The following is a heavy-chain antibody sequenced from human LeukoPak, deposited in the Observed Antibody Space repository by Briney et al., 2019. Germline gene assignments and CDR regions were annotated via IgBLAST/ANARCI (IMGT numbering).Heavy chain of an antibody. CDR2: INPNSGGT. J-gene: IGHJ4*02. V-gene: IGHV1-2*02. Sequence: ASVKVSCKASGYTFTGYYMHWVRQAPGQGLEWMGWINPNSGGTDYAQKFQGRVTMTRDTSISTAYMELSRLRSDDTAVYYCASSIAVAGTGFDYWGQGTLVTVSS. CDR1: GYTFTGYY. D-gene: IGHD6-19*01. CDR3: ASSIAVAGTGFDY.